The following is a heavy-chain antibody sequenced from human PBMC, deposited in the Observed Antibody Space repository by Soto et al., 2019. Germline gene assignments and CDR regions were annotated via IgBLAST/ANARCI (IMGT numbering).Heavy chain of an antibody. CDR1: GFTFSTYA. CDR3: AKDGCSSTSCYHFDS. CDR2: ISDSGGTA. D-gene: IGHD2-2*01. J-gene: IGHJ4*02. Sequence: SLRLSCAASGFTFSTYAMSWVRQAPGKGLEWVSAISDSGGTAFHADPVKGRFTISRENSKSTLYLQMSGLRAEDTAVYYCAKDGCSSTSCYHFDSWGQGTLVTVSS. V-gene: IGHV3-23*01.